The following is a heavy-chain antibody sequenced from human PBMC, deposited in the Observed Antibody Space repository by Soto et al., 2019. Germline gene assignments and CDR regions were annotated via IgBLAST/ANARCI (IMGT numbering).Heavy chain of an antibody. J-gene: IGHJ4*02. CDR2: IFHTGTP. CDR1: GGSISPYY. V-gene: IGHV4-59*01. CDR3: AREASVGTSPFSNSGWYGYFDY. Sequence: KTSETLSLTCTVSGGSISPYYWSWFRHPPGGGVEWIGYIFHTGTPRYSPSLESRVTMSVDSSKNQVYLKLTSVTAADTAVYFCAREASVGTSPFSNSGWYGYFDYWGPGALVTVSS. D-gene: IGHD6-19*01.